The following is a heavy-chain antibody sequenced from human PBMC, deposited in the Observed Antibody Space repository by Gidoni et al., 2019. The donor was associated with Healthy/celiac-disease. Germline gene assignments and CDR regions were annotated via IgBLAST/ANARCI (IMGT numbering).Heavy chain of an antibody. CDR1: GFTFSSYA. CDR2: LSGSGGST. J-gene: IGHJ4*02. D-gene: IGHD3-3*01. V-gene: IGHV3-23*01. CDR3: AKVHDFWSGVDY. Sequence: EVQLLESGGGLVQPGGSLSLSCAASGFTFSSYAMSWVRQAPGKGLEWVSALSGSGGSTYYADSVKCRFTISRDNSKNTLYLQMNSLRAEDTAVYYCAKVHDFWSGVDYWGQGTLVTVSS.